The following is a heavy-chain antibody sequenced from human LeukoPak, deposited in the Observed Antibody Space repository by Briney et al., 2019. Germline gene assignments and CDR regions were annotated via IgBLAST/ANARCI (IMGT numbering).Heavy chain of an antibody. CDR3: AKAEAGGDPYYYYMDV. Sequence: GGSLRLSCAASGFTFRNNDMSWVRQAPGKGLEWVSTISGSGGSTYYADSVKGRFTISRDNSKNTLYLQMNSLRAEDTAVYYCAKAEAGGDPYYYYMDVWGKGTTVTVSS. CDR2: ISGSGGST. V-gene: IGHV3-23*01. D-gene: IGHD4-17*01. CDR1: GFTFRNND. J-gene: IGHJ6*03.